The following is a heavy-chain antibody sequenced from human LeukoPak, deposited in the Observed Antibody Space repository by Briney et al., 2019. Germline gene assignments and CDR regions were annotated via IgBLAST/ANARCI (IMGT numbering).Heavy chain of an antibody. CDR1: GVTFSSLS. CDR3: AAQSSGSSTRAPDF. V-gene: IGHV3-48*04. CDR2: ISASGRTK. J-gene: IGHJ4*02. Sequence: PGGSLRLSCEASGVTFSSLSLNWVRQPPGKGLEWLSYISASGRTKYYADSVKGRFIVSRDNAKNSLFLQMDSLRAEDTALYYCAAQSSGSSTRAPDFWGQGTLVTVSS. D-gene: IGHD1-26*01.